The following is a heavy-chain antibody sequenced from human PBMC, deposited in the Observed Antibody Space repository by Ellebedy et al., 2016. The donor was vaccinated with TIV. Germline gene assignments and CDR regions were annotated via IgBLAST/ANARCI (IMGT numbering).Heavy chain of an antibody. V-gene: IGHV1-69*13. Sequence: SVKVSCKASGGIVSDFAVSWVRQAPGQGLEWMGGIIPTYGVPSYAQKFQGGVTITADEFTSTVYMELTSLRSEDMAVYFCARGIVGATAAGPFDIWGQGTQVTVTS. CDR2: IIPTYGVP. J-gene: IGHJ4*02. D-gene: IGHD1-26*01. CDR3: ARGIVGATAAGPFDI. CDR1: GGIVSDFA.